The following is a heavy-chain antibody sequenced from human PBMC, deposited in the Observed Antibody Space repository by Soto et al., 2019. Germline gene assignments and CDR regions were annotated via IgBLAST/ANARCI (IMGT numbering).Heavy chain of an antibody. D-gene: IGHD3-3*01. CDR3: ARESLGEVMSFDY. CDR2: IWYDGSNK. J-gene: IGHJ4*02. V-gene: IGHV3-33*01. CDR1: GFTFSSYG. Sequence: QVQLVESGGGVVQPGRSLRLSCAASGFTFSSYGMHWVRQAPGKGLEWVAVIWYDGSNKYYADSVKGRFTISRDNSKNTLYLQMNSLRAEDTAVYYCARESLGEVMSFDYWGQGTLVTVSS.